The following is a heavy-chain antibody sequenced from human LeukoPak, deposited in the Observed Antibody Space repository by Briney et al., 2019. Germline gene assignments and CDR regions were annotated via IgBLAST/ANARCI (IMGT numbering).Heavy chain of an antibody. CDR2: IKQDGSEK. CDR1: GFTFSRYW. CDR3: ARAHYDSSGYYYALHDY. J-gene: IGHJ4*02. D-gene: IGHD3-22*01. V-gene: IGHV3-7*01. Sequence: GGSLRLSCAASGFTFSRYWMSWVRQAPGKGLEWVANIKQDGSEKYYVDSVKGRFTISRDNAKNSLYLQMNSLRAEDTAVYSCARAHYDSSGYYYALHDYWGQGTLVTVSS.